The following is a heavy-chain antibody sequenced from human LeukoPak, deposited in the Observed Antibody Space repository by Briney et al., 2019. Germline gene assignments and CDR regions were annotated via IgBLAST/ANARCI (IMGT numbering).Heavy chain of an antibody. CDR1: GFTVSSNY. D-gene: IGHD1-26*01. Sequence: GGSLRLSCAASGFTVSSNYMSWVRQAPGKGLEWVSVIYSGGSTYYADSVKGRFIISRDNSKNTLYLQMNSLRAEDTAVYYCANPPYSGSYGYFDYWGQGTLVTVSS. CDR2: IYSGGST. CDR3: ANPPYSGSYGYFDY. J-gene: IGHJ4*02. V-gene: IGHV3-53*01.